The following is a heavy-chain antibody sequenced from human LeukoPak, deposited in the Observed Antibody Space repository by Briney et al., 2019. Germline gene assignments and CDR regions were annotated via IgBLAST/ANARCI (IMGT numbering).Heavy chain of an antibody. J-gene: IGHJ4*02. Sequence: KPGASVKVSCKASGYTFTGYSMHWVRQAPGQGVEWMGWINPNSGDTNYAQKFQGRVTMTRDTSISTAYMEVSRLRSDDTAVYYCARVGCSGGSCYDYWGQGTLVTVSS. D-gene: IGHD2-15*01. CDR2: INPNSGDT. CDR3: ARVGCSGGSCYDY. CDR1: GYTFTGYS. V-gene: IGHV1-2*02.